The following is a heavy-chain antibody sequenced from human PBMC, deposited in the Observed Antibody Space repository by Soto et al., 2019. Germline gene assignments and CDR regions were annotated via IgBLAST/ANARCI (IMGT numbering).Heavy chain of an antibody. V-gene: IGHV3-33*01. D-gene: IGHD3-3*01. CDR2: IWYDGSNK. J-gene: IGHJ6*02. Sequence: QVQLVESGGGVVQPGRSLRLSCAASGFTFSSYGMHWVRQAPGKGLEWVAVIWYDGSNKYYADSVKGRFTISRDNSKNPLYLQMNSLRAADTAVYYCARGAPGRFLEWLLPNYYYYGMDVWGQGTTVTVSS. CDR1: GFTFSSYG. CDR3: ARGAPGRFLEWLLPNYYYYGMDV.